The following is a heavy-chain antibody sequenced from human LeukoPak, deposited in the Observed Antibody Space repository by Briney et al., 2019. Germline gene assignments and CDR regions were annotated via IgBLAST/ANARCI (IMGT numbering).Heavy chain of an antibody. CDR3: ARVLGGRYYYDSSGYYTFDY. CDR2: IKQDGSEK. V-gene: IGHV3-7*03. D-gene: IGHD3-22*01. J-gene: IGHJ4*02. CDR1: GFTFSSYW. Sequence: GGSLRLSCAASGFTFSSYWMSWVRQAPGMGLEWVANIKQDGSEKYYVDSVKGRFTISRDNSKNTLYLQMNSLRAEDTALYYCARVLGGRYYYDSSGYYTFDYWGQGTLVTVSS.